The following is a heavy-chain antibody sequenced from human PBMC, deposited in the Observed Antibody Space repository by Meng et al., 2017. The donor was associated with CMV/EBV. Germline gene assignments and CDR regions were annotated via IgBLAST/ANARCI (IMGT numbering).Heavy chain of an antibody. CDR3: ARDRDIVVVPGDPWFDP. J-gene: IGHJ5*02. CDR1: GGSISSSSYY. Sequence: QLQPQASGPGLVNPSETLSLTCTVSGGSISSSSYYWGWIRQPPGKGLEWIGSIYYSGSTYYNPSLKSRVTISVDTSKNQFSLKLSSVTAADTAVYYCARDRDIVVVPGDPWFDPWGQGTLVTVSS. CDR2: IYYSGST. V-gene: IGHV4-39*07. D-gene: IGHD2-2*01.